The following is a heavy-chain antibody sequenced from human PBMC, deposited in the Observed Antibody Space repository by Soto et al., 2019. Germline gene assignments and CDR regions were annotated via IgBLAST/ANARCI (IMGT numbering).Heavy chain of an antibody. CDR3: AIADYGDDDY. CDR2: IKAYSGNT. V-gene: IGHV1-18*01. J-gene: IGHJ4*02. D-gene: IGHD4-17*01. Sequence: QLQLVQSGPEAKKPGASVKVSCKASGYTFATSTISWLRQAPGQGPEWMGWIKAYSGNTNYAQKLQGRLTMTTDTSTSTAYMELRSLTTDDTATYYCAIADYGDDDYWGQGTLVTVSS. CDR1: GYTFATST.